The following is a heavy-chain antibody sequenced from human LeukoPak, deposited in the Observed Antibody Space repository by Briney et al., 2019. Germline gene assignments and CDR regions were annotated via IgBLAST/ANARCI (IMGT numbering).Heavy chain of an antibody. CDR3: ARHPYSSGWFYYFDY. D-gene: IGHD6-19*01. Sequence: SETLSLTCTVSGGSMSSRSNYWGWIRQPPGKGLEWVGSIYYSGSTDYNPSLKRRVSIPVDTSKNQFTLNLSSVTAADTAVYYCARHPYSSGWFYYFDYWGQGTLVTVSS. J-gene: IGHJ4*02. CDR2: IYYSGST. V-gene: IGHV4-39*01. CDR1: GGSMSSRSNY.